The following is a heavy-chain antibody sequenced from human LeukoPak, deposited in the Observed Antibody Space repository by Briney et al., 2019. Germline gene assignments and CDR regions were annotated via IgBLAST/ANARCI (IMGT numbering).Heavy chain of an antibody. J-gene: IGHJ4*02. V-gene: IGHV4-39*07. CDR2: IYHGGNT. CDR1: GSSISSNSYY. D-gene: IGHD3-9*01. Sequence: SETLSLTCTVSGSSISSNSYYWGWIRQPPGKGLEWIASIYHGGNTYYNPSLKSRVTISVDTSKNQFSLKLSSVTAADTAVYYCARVYRDYDILGGYSPHYFDYWGQGTLVTVSS. CDR3: ARVYRDYDILGGYSPHYFDY.